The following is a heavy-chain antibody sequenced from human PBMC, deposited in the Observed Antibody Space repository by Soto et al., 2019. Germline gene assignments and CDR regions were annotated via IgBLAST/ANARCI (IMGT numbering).Heavy chain of an antibody. J-gene: IGHJ4*02. CDR2: IWYDGSNK. Sequence: QVQLVESGGGVVQPGRSLRLSCAASGFTFSSYGMHWVRQAPGKGLEWVAVIWYDGSNKYYADSVKGRFTISRDNSKNTLYLQMNSLRAEDTAVYYCARNPPTYYYDSSGYYLFDYWGQGTLVTVSS. CDR3: ARNPPTYYYDSSGYYLFDY. V-gene: IGHV3-33*01. CDR1: GFTFSSYG. D-gene: IGHD3-22*01.